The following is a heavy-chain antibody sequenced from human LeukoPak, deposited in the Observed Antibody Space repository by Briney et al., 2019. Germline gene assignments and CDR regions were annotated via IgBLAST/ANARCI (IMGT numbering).Heavy chain of an antibody. Sequence: PGGSLRLSCAASGFTFSSYAMHWVRQAPGKGLEWVAVISYDGSNKYYADSVKGRFTISRDNSKNTLYLQMNSLRAEDTAVHYCARGGYSSSWLLFDYWGQGTLVTVSS. CDR3: ARGGYSSSWLLFDY. CDR1: GFTFSSYA. CDR2: ISYDGSNK. D-gene: IGHD6-13*01. J-gene: IGHJ4*02. V-gene: IGHV3-30-3*01.